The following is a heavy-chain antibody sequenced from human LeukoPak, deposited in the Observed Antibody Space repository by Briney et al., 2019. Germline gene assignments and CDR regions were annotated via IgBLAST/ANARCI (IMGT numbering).Heavy chain of an antibody. V-gene: IGHV4-59*01. CDR3: AGYCSSTSCSTFDY. CDR1: GGSISRYY. Sequence: SETLSLTCTVAGGSISRYYWSWVRQPPGKGLEWLGNFYYSGSTNYNPSLKSRVTISVDTSKNQFSLKLSSVPAADTAVYYCAGYCSSTSCSTFDYWGPGTLVTVSS. D-gene: IGHD2-2*01. CDR2: FYYSGST. J-gene: IGHJ4*02.